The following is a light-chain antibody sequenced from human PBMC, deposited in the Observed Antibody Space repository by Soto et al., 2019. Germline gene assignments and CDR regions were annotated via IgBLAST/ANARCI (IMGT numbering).Light chain of an antibody. CDR3: QQYTSYSRA. J-gene: IGKJ1*01. V-gene: IGKV1-8*01. CDR1: QGIISY. CDR2: AAS. Sequence: AIRMTQSPSSLSASTGDRVTITCRASQGIISYLAWYQQKPGKAPKLLIYAASTLQSGVPSRFSGSGSGTDFTLTISGLQPDDFTTYYCQQYTSYSRAFGQGTKVDIK.